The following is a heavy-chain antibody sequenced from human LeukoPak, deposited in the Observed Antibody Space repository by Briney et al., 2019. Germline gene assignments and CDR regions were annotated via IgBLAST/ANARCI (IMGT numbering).Heavy chain of an antibody. D-gene: IGHD3-16*01. V-gene: IGHV3-9*01. CDR1: GFTFDDYA. CDR2: ISWNSGSI. Sequence: SGGSLRLSCAASGFTFDDYAMHWVRQAPGKGLEWVSGISWNSGSIGYADSVKGRFTISRDSAKNSLYLQMNSLRAEDTALYYCAKDRGGYYFDYWGQGTLVTVSS. J-gene: IGHJ4*02. CDR3: AKDRGGYYFDY.